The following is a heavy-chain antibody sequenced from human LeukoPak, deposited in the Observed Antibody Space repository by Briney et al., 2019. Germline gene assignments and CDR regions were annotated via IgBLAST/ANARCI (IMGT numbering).Heavy chain of an antibody. D-gene: IGHD5-24*01. CDR3: ARESSGWLQLFDY. V-gene: IGHV3-66*01. Sequence: GGSLRLSCAASGLTVSSYMSWVRQAPGKGLEWVSVIYSGGSTYYADSVKGRFTISRDNSKNTVYLQMNSLRAEDTAVYYCARESSGWLQLFDYWGQGTLVTVSS. CDR2: IYSGGST. J-gene: IGHJ4*02. CDR1: GLTVSSY.